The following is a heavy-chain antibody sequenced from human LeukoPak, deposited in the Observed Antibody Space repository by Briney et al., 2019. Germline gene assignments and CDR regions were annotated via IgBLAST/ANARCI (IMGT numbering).Heavy chain of an antibody. J-gene: IGHJ4*02. CDR2: ISHSGST. CDR1: GGSFSGYY. V-gene: IGHV4-34*01. CDR3: ARGGGPITIFGVVRIYFDY. Sequence: PSETLSLTCAVYGGSFSGYYWSWIRQPPGKGLEWIGEISHSGSTNYNPSLKSRVTISVDTSKNQFSLKLSSVTAADTAVYYCARGGGPITIFGVVRIYFDYWGQGTLVTVSS. D-gene: IGHD3-3*01.